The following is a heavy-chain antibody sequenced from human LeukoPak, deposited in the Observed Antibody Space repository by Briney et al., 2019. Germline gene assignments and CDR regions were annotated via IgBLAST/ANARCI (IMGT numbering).Heavy chain of an antibody. Sequence: GGSLTLSCAASGFTFDDYGMSWVRQAPGKGLEWDSGINWNGGSTGYADSVKGRFTISRDNAKNSLYLQMNSLRAEDTALYYCARDPCSGGSCQIFDYWGQGTLFTVSS. D-gene: IGHD2-15*01. V-gene: IGHV3-20*04. CDR3: ARDPCSGGSCQIFDY. CDR1: GFTFDDYG. J-gene: IGHJ4*02. CDR2: INWNGGST.